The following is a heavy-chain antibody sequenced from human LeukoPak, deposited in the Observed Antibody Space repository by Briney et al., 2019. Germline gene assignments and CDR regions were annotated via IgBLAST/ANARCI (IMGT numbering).Heavy chain of an antibody. D-gene: IGHD4-17*01. CDR3: AREDYGDYVNY. CDR1: GGSISSYY. J-gene: IGHJ4*02. V-gene: IGHV4-59*12. CDR2: IYYSGST. Sequence: SETLSLTCTVSGGSISSYYWSWIRQPPGKGLEWIGYIYYSGSTNYNPSLKSRVTISVATSKNQFSLKLSSVTAADTAVYYCAREDYGDYVNYWGQGTLVTVSS.